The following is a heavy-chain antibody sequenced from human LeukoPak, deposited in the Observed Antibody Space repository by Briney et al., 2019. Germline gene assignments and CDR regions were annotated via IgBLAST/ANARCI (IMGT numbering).Heavy chain of an antibody. J-gene: IGHJ6*02. V-gene: IGHV3-21*01. D-gene: IGHD6-19*01. Sequence: GGSLRLSCAASGFTFSSYSMNWVRQAPGKGLEWVSSISSSSSYIYYADSVKGRFTISRDNAENSLYLQMNSLRAEDTAVYYCARDLVAVAGTGMDVWGQGTTVTVSS. CDR2: ISSSSSYI. CDR1: GFTFSSYS. CDR3: ARDLVAVAGTGMDV.